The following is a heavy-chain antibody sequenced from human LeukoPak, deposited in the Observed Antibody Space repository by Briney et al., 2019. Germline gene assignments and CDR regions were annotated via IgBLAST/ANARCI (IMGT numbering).Heavy chain of an antibody. Sequence: GGSLRLSCAASGFIFNSYWMNWLRQAPGKGLEWVSVIYSGGSTYYADSVKGRFTISRDNSKNTLYLQMNSLGAEDTAVYYCARVGYSYGYIRSWGQGTLVTVSS. V-gene: IGHV3-53*01. D-gene: IGHD5-18*01. CDR3: ARVGYSYGYIRS. CDR1: GFIFNSYW. CDR2: IYSGGST. J-gene: IGHJ5*02.